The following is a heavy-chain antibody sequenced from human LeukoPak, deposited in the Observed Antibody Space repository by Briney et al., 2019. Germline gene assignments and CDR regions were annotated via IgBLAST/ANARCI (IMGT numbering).Heavy chain of an antibody. J-gene: IGHJ4*02. Sequence: GRSLRLSCAASGLTFSSYAMHCVPQAPGRGLEWVAVIWYDGSNKYYADSVKGRVTISRDNSKNTLYLQMNSLRAEDTAVYYCARDRSGSPYYFDYWGQGTLVTVSS. CDR3: ARDRSGSPYYFDY. CDR2: IWYDGSNK. CDR1: GLTFSSYA. V-gene: IGHV3-30*04. D-gene: IGHD6-13*01.